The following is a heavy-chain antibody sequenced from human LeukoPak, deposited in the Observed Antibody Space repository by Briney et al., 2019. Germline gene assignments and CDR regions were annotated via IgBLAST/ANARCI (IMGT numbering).Heavy chain of an antibody. CDR3: ARQRFTYHYDSSGYTNFDY. CDR1: GGSISSYY. J-gene: IGHJ4*02. V-gene: IGHV4-59*08. D-gene: IGHD3-22*01. Sequence: PSETLSLTCTVSGGSISSYYWSWIRQPPGKGLEWIGYIYYSGSTNYNPSLKSRVTISVDTSKNQFSLKLSSVTAADTAVYYCARQRFTYHYDSSGYTNFDYWGQGTLVTVSS. CDR2: IYYSGST.